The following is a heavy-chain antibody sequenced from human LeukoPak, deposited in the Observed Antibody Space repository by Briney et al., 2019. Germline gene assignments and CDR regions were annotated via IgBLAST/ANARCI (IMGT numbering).Heavy chain of an antibody. Sequence: GRSLRLSCAASGFTFSSYAMHWVRQAPGKGLEWVTIISYDGSNKYYADSVKGRFTISRDNSKNTLYLQMNSLGAEDTAVYYCARDLSYYYMDVWGKGTTVTVSS. J-gene: IGHJ6*03. CDR2: ISYDGSNK. CDR3: ARDLSYYYMDV. V-gene: IGHV3-30*04. CDR1: GFTFSSYA. D-gene: IGHD3-16*02.